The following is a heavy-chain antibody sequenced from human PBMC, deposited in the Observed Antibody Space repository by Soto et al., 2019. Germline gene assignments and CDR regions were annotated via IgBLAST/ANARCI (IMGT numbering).Heavy chain of an antibody. CDR1: GGSFSGYY. J-gene: IGHJ6*02. CDR2: INHSGST. D-gene: IGHD3-10*01. CDR3: ARFYYYGSGSYGMDV. V-gene: IGHV4-34*01. Sequence: SETLSLTCAVYGGSFSGYYLSWIRQPPGKGLEWIGEINHSGSTNYNPSLKSRVTISVDTSKNQFSLKLSSVTAADTAVYYCARFYYYGSGSYGMDVWGQGTTVTVSS.